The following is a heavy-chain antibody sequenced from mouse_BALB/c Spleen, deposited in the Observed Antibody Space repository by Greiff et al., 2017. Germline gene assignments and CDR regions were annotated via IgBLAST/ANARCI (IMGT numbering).Heavy chain of an antibody. CDR2: IGSGGSYT. CDR3: ARQGYGNYDYYAMDY. CDR1: GFTFSSYA. Sequence: EVQLVESGGGLVKPGGSLKLSCAASGFTFSSYAMSWVRQTPEKRLEWVATIGSGGSYTYYPDSVKGRFTISRDNAKNTLYLQMSSLRSEDTAMYYCARQGYGNYDYYAMDYWGQGTSVTVSS. V-gene: IGHV5-9-3*01. J-gene: IGHJ4*01. D-gene: IGHD2-10*02.